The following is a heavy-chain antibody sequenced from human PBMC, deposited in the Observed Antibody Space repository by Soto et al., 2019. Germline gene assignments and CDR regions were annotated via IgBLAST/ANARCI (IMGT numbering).Heavy chain of an antibody. Sequence: PGGSLRLSCAASGFTFSSYAMSWVRQAPGKGLEWVSAISVSGGSTYYADSVKGRFTISRDNSKNTLYLQMNSLRAEDTAVYYCAKDRSVGATQGYFDYWGQGTLVTVSS. CDR2: ISVSGGST. D-gene: IGHD1-26*01. CDR1: GFTFSSYA. J-gene: IGHJ4*02. CDR3: AKDRSVGATQGYFDY. V-gene: IGHV3-23*01.